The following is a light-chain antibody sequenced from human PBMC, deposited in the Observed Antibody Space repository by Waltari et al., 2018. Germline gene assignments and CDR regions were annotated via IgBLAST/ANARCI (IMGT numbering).Light chain of an antibody. CDR1: SSDVGGCTY. CDR2: EVG. CDR3: YSFAGSSKWV. V-gene: IGLV2-8*01. J-gene: IGLJ3*02. Sequence: QSALTQPPSASGSPGQSVTISSTGTSSDVGGCTYVSWSQHHPGKAPKLMIYEVGERPSGVPDRFSGSKSGNTASLTVSGLQAEDEADYYCYSFAGSSKWVFGGGTKLTVL.